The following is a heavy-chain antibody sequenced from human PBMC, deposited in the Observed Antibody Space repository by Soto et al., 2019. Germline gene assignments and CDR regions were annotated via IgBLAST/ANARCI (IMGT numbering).Heavy chain of an antibody. D-gene: IGHD3-22*01. CDR3: ARGHYYDSSAYGSWFDP. J-gene: IGHJ5*02. CDR2: IIPILGIA. CDR1: GGTFSSYT. Sequence: QVQLVQSGAEVKKPGSSVKVSCKASGGTFSSYTISWVRQAPGQGLEWMGRIIPILGIANYAQKFQGRGTITADKSTSTAYMELSSLRSEDTAVYYCARGHYYDSSAYGSWFDPWGQGTLVTVSS. V-gene: IGHV1-69*02.